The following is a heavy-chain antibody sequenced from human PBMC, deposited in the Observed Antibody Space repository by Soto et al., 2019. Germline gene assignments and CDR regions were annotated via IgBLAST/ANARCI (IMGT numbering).Heavy chain of an antibody. CDR1: GGSISSSSYY. Sequence: SETLSLTCTVSGGSISSSSYYWGWIRQPPGKGLEWIGSIYYSGSTYYNPSLKSRVNISVDKSKNQFSLKLSSVTAADTAVYYCARQVVGAPSWFDPWGQGTMVTVSS. D-gene: IGHD1-26*01. CDR2: IYYSGST. CDR3: ARQVVGAPSWFDP. V-gene: IGHV4-39*01. J-gene: IGHJ5*02.